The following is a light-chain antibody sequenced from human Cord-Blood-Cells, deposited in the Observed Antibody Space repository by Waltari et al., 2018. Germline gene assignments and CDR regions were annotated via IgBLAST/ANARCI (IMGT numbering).Light chain of an antibody. J-gene: IGLJ2*01. Sequence: QSALTQPASVSGSPGQSITIPCTGTSSDAGRYNLVSWYQQHPGKAPKLMIYEGSKRPSGVSNRFSGSKSGNTASLTISGLQAEDEADYYCCSYAGSSTFVVFGGGTKLTVL. V-gene: IGLV2-23*03. CDR1: SSDAGRYNL. CDR3: CSYAGSSTFVV. CDR2: EGS.